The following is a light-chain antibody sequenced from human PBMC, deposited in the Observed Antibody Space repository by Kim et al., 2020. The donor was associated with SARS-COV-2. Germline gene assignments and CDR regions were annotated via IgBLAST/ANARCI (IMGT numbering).Light chain of an antibody. CDR1: KLGDKF. CDR3: QAWDSTTAV. V-gene: IGLV3-1*01. CDR2: QDV. J-gene: IGLJ3*02. Sequence: SYELTQPPSVSVSPGQTASITCSGDKLGDKFSCWYQQKPGQSPVLVMYQDVKRPSGIPGRFSGSKSGNTATLTISGTQTMDEVDYYCQAWDSTTAVFGGGTQLTVL.